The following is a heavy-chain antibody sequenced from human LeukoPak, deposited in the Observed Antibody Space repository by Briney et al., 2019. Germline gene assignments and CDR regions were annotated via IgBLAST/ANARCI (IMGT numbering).Heavy chain of an antibody. CDR2: IYYSGST. V-gene: IGHV4-31*03. CDR1: GGSISSGGYS. D-gene: IGHD6-13*01. Sequence: PSETLSLTCTVSGGSISSGGYSWSWIRQHPGKGLEWIGYIYYSGSTYYNPSLKSRVTISVDTSKNQFSLKLSSVTAADTAVYYCARERAAGESYYYYGMDVWGQGTTVTVSS. CDR3: ARERAAGESYYYYGMDV. J-gene: IGHJ6*02.